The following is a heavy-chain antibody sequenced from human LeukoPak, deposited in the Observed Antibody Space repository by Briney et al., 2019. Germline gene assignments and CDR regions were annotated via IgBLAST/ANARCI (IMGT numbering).Heavy chain of an antibody. V-gene: IGHV3-23*01. CDR3: AKDAYLVVPAANYYYYGMDV. CDR2: ISGSGGST. CDR1: GFTFSSYA. J-gene: IGHJ6*02. Sequence: GGSLRLSCAASGFTFSSYAMSWVRQAPGKGLEWVSAISGSGGSTYYADSVKGRFTISRDNSKNPLYLQMNSLRAKDPAVYYRAKDAYLVVPAANYYYYGMDVWGQGTTVTVSS. D-gene: IGHD2-2*01.